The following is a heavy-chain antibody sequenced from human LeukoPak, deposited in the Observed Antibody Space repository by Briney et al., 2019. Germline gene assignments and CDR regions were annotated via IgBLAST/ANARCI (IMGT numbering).Heavy chain of an antibody. J-gene: IGHJ4*02. CDR3: ARGSSTTVTIFDY. CDR2: INTDEGST. D-gene: IGHD4-17*01. V-gene: IGHV3-64*01. Sequence: PGGSLRLSCAASGFSFSTYAMHWVRQAPGKGLEYVSAINTDEGSTYYANSVKGRFTISRENSKNTLYLQMGSLRVEDMAVYYCARGSSTTVTIFDYWGQGTLVTVSS. CDR1: GFSFSTYA.